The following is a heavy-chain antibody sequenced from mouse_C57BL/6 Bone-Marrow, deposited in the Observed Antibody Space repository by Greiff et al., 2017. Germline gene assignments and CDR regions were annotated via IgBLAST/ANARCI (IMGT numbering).Heavy chain of an antibody. Sequence: VQLQQSGPELVKPGASVKISCKASGYSFTGYYMNWVKQSPEKSLEWIGEINPRTGGTTYNQKFKAKATLTVDKSSSTAYMQLKSLTSEDSAVYYCARYDGYWGQGTLVTVSA. D-gene: IGHD2-3*01. J-gene: IGHJ3*02. CDR2: INPRTGGT. CDR1: GYSFTGYY. CDR3: ARYDGY. V-gene: IGHV1-42*01.